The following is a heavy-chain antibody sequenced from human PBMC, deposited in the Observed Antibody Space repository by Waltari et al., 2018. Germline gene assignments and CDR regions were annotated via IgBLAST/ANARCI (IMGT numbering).Heavy chain of an antibody. D-gene: IGHD3-22*01. CDR3: ARDLGLDYYDSASDHGAFDI. CDR1: GGSISSYY. CDR2: IYTSGST. J-gene: IGHJ3*02. V-gene: IGHV4-4*07. Sequence: QVQLQESGPGLVKPSETLSLTCTVSGGSISSYYWSWIRQPAGKGLEWIGRIYTSGSTNYNPSLKSRVTMSVDTSKNQFSLKLSSVTAADTAVYYCARDLGLDYYDSASDHGAFDIWGQGTMVTISS.